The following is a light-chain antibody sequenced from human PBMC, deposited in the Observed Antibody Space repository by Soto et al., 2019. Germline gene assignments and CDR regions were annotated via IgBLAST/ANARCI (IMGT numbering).Light chain of an antibody. J-gene: IGLJ1*01. V-gene: IGLV2-14*01. CDR3: SSYTSSSTYV. Sequence: QSALTRPASVSGSPGQSITISCTGTSGDVGGYNYVSWYQQHPGKAPKLMIYEVSNRPSGVSNRFSGSKSGNTASLTISGLQAEDEADYYCSSYTSSSTYVFGIGTKLTVL. CDR1: SGDVGGYNY. CDR2: EVS.